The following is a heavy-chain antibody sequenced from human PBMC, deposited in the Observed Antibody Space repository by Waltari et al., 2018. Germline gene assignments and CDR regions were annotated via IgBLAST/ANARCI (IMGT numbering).Heavy chain of an antibody. CDR1: GGPFSNYA. V-gene: IGHV1-69*01. Sequence: QVQLVQSGPEMQKPGSSVKVSCKFSGGPFSNYAISWVRQAPGQGLEWMGGILPIFGDADYAQKFQGRLTITADESTSTAYLDLSSVTSDDTAVYYCARVGATVFDHWGQGTQVTVSS. J-gene: IGHJ4*02. D-gene: IGHD3-16*01. CDR3: ARVGATVFDH. CDR2: ILPIFGDA.